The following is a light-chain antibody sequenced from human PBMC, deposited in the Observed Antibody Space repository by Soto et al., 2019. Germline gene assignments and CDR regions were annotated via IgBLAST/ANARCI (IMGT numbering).Light chain of an antibody. CDR1: QSLSSS. V-gene: IGKV3-15*01. CDR3: QQYKNWHPIT. J-gene: IGKJ5*01. Sequence: DIVMTQSPATLSVSRGEGATLSCRASQSLSSSLAWYQQRPRQAPRLMIYGASTRATGIPARFSGSGFGTEFTLTISSLQSEDFAVYDCQQYKNWHPITFGQGTRLEIK. CDR2: GAS.